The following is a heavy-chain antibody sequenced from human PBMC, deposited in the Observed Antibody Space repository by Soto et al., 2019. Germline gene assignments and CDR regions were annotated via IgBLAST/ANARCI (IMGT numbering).Heavy chain of an antibody. V-gene: IGHV1-18*01. Sequence: QVQLVQSGAEVKKPGASVKVSCKASGYTFTSYGISWVRQAPGQGLEWMGWISADKGNTNYAQKLQGRGTKTTDTPTSTAYMELRSLRSDDTAVYYCARSGYGDYYFEYWGQGTLVTVSS. CDR3: ARSGYGDYYFEY. D-gene: IGHD4-17*01. CDR2: ISADKGNT. CDR1: GYTFTSYG. J-gene: IGHJ4*02.